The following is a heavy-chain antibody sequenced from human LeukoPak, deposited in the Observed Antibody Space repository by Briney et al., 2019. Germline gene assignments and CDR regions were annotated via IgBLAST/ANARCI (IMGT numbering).Heavy chain of an antibody. CDR1: GDSIRNYY. CDR3: ARGGANYNHYYMDV. V-gene: IGHV4-4*07. J-gene: IGHJ6*03. Sequence: SETLSLTGTVSGDSIRNYYWSWIRQPAGKGLEWIGRTYTSGSTNYNPSLKSRVTLSVDTSKNAFPLNVSSVTAPHTAVYYCARGGANYNHYYMDVWGKGNTVTVS. D-gene: IGHD4-17*01. CDR2: TYTSGST.